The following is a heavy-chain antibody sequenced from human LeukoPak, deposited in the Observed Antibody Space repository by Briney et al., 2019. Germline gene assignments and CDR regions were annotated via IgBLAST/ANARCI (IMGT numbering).Heavy chain of an antibody. CDR1: GFTFSIYS. CDR3: AREPAPVIL. J-gene: IGHJ4*01. CDR2: ISSTSSYI. Sequence: PGGSLRLSCAASGFTFSIYSMKWVRQTPGKGLEWVSSISSTSSYIFYADSVKGRFTISRDNAKNSLYLQMNSLRAEDTAVYYCAREPAPVILWGQGTLVAVSS. V-gene: IGHV3-21*01.